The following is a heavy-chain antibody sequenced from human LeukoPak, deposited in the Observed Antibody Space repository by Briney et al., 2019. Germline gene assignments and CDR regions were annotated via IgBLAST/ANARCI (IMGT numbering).Heavy chain of an antibody. J-gene: IGHJ5*02. V-gene: IGHV3-48*03. CDR2: ISSSGSTI. D-gene: IGHD3-10*01. CDR3: ARATSRLPDYYGSGSRVFDP. CDR1: GFTFSSYE. Sequence: GGSLRLSCAASGFTFSSYEMNWVRQAPGKGLEWVSYISSSGSTIYYADSVKGRFTISRDNAKNSLYLQMNSLRAEDTAVYYCARATSRLPDYYGSGSRVFDPWGQGTLATVSS.